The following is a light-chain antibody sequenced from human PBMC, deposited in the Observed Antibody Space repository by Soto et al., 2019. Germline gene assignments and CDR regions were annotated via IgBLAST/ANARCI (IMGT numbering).Light chain of an antibody. Sequence: QSALTQPASVSGSPGQSITISCTGTSSDVGSYNLVSWYQQHPGKAPKLMIYEGSKRPSGVSNRFSGSKSGNTASLTISGLQAEDEADYHCCSYAGSSSCVFGGGTKLTVL. V-gene: IGLV2-23*01. CDR3: CSYAGSSSCV. CDR2: EGS. J-gene: IGLJ3*02. CDR1: SSDVGSYNL.